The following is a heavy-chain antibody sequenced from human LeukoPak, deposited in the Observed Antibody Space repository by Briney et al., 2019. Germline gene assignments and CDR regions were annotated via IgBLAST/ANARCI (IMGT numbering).Heavy chain of an antibody. J-gene: IGHJ3*02. CDR2: INADNGNT. V-gene: IGHV1-3*01. CDR3: ARERMVVTGDVFDI. D-gene: IGHD2-21*02. CDR1: GYTFTSYT. Sequence: GASVTVSCTASGYTFTSYTMHWVRQAPGQRLEWMGWINADNGNTKYSQEFQGRVTITRDTSASTVYMELSSPRSEDTAVYYCARERMVVTGDVFDIWGQGTMVTVSS.